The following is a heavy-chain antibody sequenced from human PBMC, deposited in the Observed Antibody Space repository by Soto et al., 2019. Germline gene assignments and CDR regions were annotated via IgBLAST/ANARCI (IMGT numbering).Heavy chain of an antibody. Sequence: GGALILSCAGSGVTFSSYSMIWVRQAPGKGLEWVSSISRSSSYIYYADSVKGRFTISRYNAKNSLYLQMNSLRAEDTAVDYCACVPPLATIFDVLDIWTQGKMVAV. CDR2: ISRSSSYI. CDR1: GVTFSSYS. CDR3: ACVPPLATIFDVLDI. V-gene: IGHV3-21*01. J-gene: IGHJ3*02. D-gene: IGHD5-12*01.